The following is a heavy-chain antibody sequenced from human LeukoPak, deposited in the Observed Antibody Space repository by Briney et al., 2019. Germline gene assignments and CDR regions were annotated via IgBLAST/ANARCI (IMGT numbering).Heavy chain of an antibody. CDR1: GGTFSSYA. CDR2: IIPIFGTA. J-gene: IGHJ4*02. Sequence: SVKVSCKASGGTFSSYAISWVRQAPGQGLEWMGGIIPIFGTAIYAQKFQGRVTITADESTSTAYMELSSLRSEDTAVYYCAREWSTYDILTGYLRSWGQGTLVTVSS. V-gene: IGHV1-69*13. D-gene: IGHD3-9*01. CDR3: AREWSTYDILTGYLRS.